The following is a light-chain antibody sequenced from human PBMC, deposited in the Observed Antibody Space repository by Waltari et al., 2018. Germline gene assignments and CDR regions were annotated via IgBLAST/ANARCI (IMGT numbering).Light chain of an antibody. CDR1: SSDVGGYNS. CDR3: SSYTSSSVVV. V-gene: IGLV2-14*03. Sequence: QSALTQPASVSGSPGQSIPISCTGTSSDVGGYNSVSWYQQHPGKAPKLMIYDVSNRPSGVSNRFSGSKSGNTASLTISGLQAEDEADYYCSSYTSSSVVVFGGGTKLTVL. J-gene: IGLJ2*01. CDR2: DVS.